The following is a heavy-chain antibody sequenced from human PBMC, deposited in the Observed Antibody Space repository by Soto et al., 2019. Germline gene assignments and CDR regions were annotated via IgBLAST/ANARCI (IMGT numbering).Heavy chain of an antibody. V-gene: IGHV3-48*02. CDR3: ARSLGYCSGGSCYPLYYFDY. J-gene: IGHJ4*02. D-gene: IGHD2-15*01. CDR1: GFTFSSYS. Sequence: PGGSLRLSCAASGFTFSSYSMNWVRQAPGKGLEWVSYISSSSSTIYYADSVKGRFTISRDNAKNSLYLQMNSLRDEDTAVYYCARSLGYCSGGSCYPLYYFDYWGQGTLVTVSS. CDR2: ISSSSSTI.